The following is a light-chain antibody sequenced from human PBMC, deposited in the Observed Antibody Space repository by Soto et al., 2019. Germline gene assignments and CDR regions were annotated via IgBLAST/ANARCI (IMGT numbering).Light chain of an antibody. CDR1: STNIGAGYD. J-gene: IGLJ1*01. V-gene: IGLV1-40*01. Sequence: QSVLTQPASVSGAPEQWVTISCTGSSTNIGAGYDVPWYQQLPGTAPKLLIYGNSNRPSGVADRFSGSKSGTSASLAITGLQAEDEADYYCQSYDSSLSGYVFGTGTKLTVL. CDR2: GNS. CDR3: QSYDSSLSGYV.